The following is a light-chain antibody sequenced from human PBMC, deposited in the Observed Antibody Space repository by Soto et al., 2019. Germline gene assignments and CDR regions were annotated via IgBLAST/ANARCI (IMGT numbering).Light chain of an antibody. CDR2: DIF. CDR1: QSVTSSY. Sequence: QSVTSSYLAWYQQKPGQAPRLVIYDIFTRASGVPARISGSGSGTEFTLTISSLQSEDFAVYYCQQFRNWPWTFGQGTKVDIK. CDR3: QQFRNWPWT. V-gene: IGKV3-15*01. J-gene: IGKJ1*01.